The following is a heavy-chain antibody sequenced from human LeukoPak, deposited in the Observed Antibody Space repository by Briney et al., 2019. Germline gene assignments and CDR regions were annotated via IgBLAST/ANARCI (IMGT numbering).Heavy chain of an antibody. V-gene: IGHV3-21*01. Sequence: PGGSLRLSCVASGFTFSSRDWMTWVRQAPGKGLEWVSSISTSSSYIYYADSVRGRFTISRDNAKNSLYLQMNSLRAEDTAVYSCARGADGVSSNSRGWFDPWGQGTLVTVSS. D-gene: IGHD2-15*01. J-gene: IGHJ5*02. CDR3: ARGADGVSSNSRGWFDP. CDR1: GFTFSSRDW. CDR2: ISTSSSYI.